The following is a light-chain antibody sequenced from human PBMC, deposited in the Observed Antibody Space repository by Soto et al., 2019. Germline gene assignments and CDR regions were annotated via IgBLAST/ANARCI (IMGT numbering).Light chain of an antibody. CDR1: QSISTW. CDR3: QQSFSTPRT. V-gene: IGKV1-39*01. J-gene: IGKJ1*01. CDR2: DAS. Sequence: DIQMTQSPSSLSASVGDRVSITCRASQSISTWLAWYQQQPGGAPRLLIYDASSLQSGVPSRFSGSGSGTDFTLTISSLQPEDFGTYYCQQSFSTPRTFGQGTKVDIK.